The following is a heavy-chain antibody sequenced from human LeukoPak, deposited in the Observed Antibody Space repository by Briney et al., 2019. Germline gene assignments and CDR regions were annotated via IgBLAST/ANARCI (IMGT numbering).Heavy chain of an antibody. Sequence: ASVKVSCKASRYTFTSYYMHWVRQAPGQGLEWMGIINPSGGSTSYAQTFQGRVTMTSDTSTSTVYMELSSLRSEDTAVYYCATSVVVVAALDYWGQGTLVTVSS. CDR2: INPSGGST. CDR3: ATSVVVVAALDY. CDR1: RYTFTSYY. J-gene: IGHJ4*02. D-gene: IGHD2-15*01. V-gene: IGHV1-46*01.